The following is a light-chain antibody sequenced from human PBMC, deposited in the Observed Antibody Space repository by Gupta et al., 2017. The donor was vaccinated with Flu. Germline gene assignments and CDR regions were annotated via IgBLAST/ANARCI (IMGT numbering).Light chain of an antibody. J-gene: IGKJ5*01. V-gene: IGKV1-39*01. CDR3: QQSYWTPPIT. CDR2: AAS. CDR1: QSISSY. Sequence: DIQMTQSPSSLSASVGDRVTITCRASQSISSYLNWYQQKPGKAPKLLIYAASSLQSGVPSRFSGSGSGTDFTLTISSLQPEDFATYYGQQSYWTPPITFGQGTRLEIK.